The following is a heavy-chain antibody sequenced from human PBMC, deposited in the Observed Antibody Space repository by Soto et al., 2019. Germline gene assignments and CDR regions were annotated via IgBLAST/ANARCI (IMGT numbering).Heavy chain of an antibody. Sequence: QVQLVQSGAEVKKPGSSVKVSCKASGGTFSSYAISWVRQAPGQGLEWMGGIIPIFGTANYAQKFQGRVTIPADESTSTAYMELSSLRSEDTAVYYCARDLAYCGGDCYRDAFDIWGQGTMVTVSS. CDR1: GGTFSSYA. J-gene: IGHJ3*02. V-gene: IGHV1-69*01. CDR3: ARDLAYCGGDCYRDAFDI. D-gene: IGHD2-21*02. CDR2: IIPIFGTA.